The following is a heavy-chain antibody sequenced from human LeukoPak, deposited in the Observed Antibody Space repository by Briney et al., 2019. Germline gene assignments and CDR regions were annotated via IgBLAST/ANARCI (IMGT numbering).Heavy chain of an antibody. CDR1: GYTFTSYG. Sequence: GASVKVSCKASGYTFTSYGISWVRQAPGQGLEWMGWISAYNGNTNYAQKLQGRVTMTTDTSTSTAYVELRSLRSDDTAVYYCARKGATSAFDIWGQGTMVTVSS. J-gene: IGHJ3*02. V-gene: IGHV1-18*01. CDR2: ISAYNGNT. CDR3: ARKGATSAFDI. D-gene: IGHD1-26*01.